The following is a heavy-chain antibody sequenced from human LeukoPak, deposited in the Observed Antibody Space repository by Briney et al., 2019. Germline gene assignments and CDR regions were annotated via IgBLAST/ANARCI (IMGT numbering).Heavy chain of an antibody. D-gene: IGHD5-12*01. V-gene: IGHV3-48*01. CDR2: ISSSLSSI. J-gene: IGHJ4*02. CDR3: VRGPRYSGYDYFDY. CDR1: GFTFSTYS. Sequence: GGSLRLSCAASGFTFSTYSMNWVRQAPGKGLEWVSYISSSLSSIYYADSVKGRFTISRDNAKNSLYLQMSSLRREDTAVYFCVRGPRYSGYDYFDYWGQGTLVTVSP.